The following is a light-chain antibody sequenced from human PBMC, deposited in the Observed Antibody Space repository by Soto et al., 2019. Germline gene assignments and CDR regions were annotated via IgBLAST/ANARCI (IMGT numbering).Light chain of an antibody. V-gene: IGKV3-15*01. CDR3: QQYTDWPTT. CDR1: QGVRTT. Sequence: EIVLLQYPATLSVSPGQTATLSCRASQGVRTTVAWYHQRPGQAPRLLFYGAATRATGVPVRFSGGGSRTDFTPTVTRLQSEDFGIYYCQQYTDWPTTFGRGTKVDIK. J-gene: IGKJ1*01. CDR2: GAA.